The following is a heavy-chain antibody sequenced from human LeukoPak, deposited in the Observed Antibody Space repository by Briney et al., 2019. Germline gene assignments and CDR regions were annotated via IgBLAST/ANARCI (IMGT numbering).Heavy chain of an antibody. V-gene: IGHV1-2*02. Sequence: ASVKVSCKASRYTFTGYYMHWVRQAPGQGLEWMGWINPNSGDTNYIQKFQGRVTMTRDTSINTAYMELSRLTSDDTAVYYCARDKEQWLVTDTFDIWGQGTMVTVSS. CDR2: INPNSGDT. CDR1: RYTFTGYY. D-gene: IGHD6-19*01. J-gene: IGHJ3*02. CDR3: ARDKEQWLVTDTFDI.